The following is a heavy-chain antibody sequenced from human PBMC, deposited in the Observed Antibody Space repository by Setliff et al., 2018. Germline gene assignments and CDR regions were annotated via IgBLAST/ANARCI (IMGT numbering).Heavy chain of an antibody. D-gene: IGHD2-15*01. V-gene: IGHV3-48*03. CDR1: GFTFSNYE. Sequence: PGGSLRLSCVASGFTFSNYEFNWVRQAPGKGLEWISYIRNGGGAVKYADSVKGRFTISRDNAKSSLYLQMNSLRAEDTAVYYCARTCSGSGCYAGLESWGPGTPVTAPQ. CDR3: ARTCSGSGCYAGLES. CDR2: IRNGGGAV. J-gene: IGHJ4*02.